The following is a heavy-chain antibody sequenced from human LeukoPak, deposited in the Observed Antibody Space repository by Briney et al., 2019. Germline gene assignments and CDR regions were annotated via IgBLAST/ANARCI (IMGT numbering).Heavy chain of an antibody. CDR1: GFTFSTYG. Sequence: GGSLRLSCTASGFTFSTYGMHWVRQAPGKGLEWVSAINPSGGVTYYTDGVRGRFTISRDNSKNTLYLQMNSLRAEDTAVYYCAKDLGIAAAGTTFAYWGQGTLVTVSS. V-gene: IGHV3-23*01. J-gene: IGHJ4*02. CDR2: INPSGGVT. D-gene: IGHD6-13*01. CDR3: AKDLGIAAAGTTFAY.